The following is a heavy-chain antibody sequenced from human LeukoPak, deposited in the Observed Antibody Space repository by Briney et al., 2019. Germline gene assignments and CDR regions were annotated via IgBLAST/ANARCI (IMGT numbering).Heavy chain of an antibody. CDR3: ARGRLGSRGYFDY. V-gene: IGHV4-30-2*01. Sequence: PSQTLSLTCTVSGGSISSGGYYWSWIRQPPGKGLEWIGEINHSGITNHNPPLKSRVTISVDTSKNQLSLRLTSVTAADTAVYYCARGRLGSRGYFDYWGQGTLVTVSS. J-gene: IGHJ4*02. CDR1: GGSISSGGYY. D-gene: IGHD3-3*01. CDR2: INHSGIT.